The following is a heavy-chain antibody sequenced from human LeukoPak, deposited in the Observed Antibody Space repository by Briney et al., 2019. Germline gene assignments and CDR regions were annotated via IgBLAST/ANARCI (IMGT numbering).Heavy chain of an antibody. J-gene: IGHJ4*02. CDR2: IYSDGSI. V-gene: IGHV4-61*01. D-gene: IGHD2-15*01. CDR1: GAFISRDTNV. CDR3: ARGYSQYFLDY. Sequence: PWETLSLTCTVSGAFISRDTNVWSWIRRPPGKGLEWIGYIYSDGSINYNPSLKSRFTISLDTSKNQFSLKVISVTAADTAVYYCARGYSQYFLDYWGQGTLVTVSS.